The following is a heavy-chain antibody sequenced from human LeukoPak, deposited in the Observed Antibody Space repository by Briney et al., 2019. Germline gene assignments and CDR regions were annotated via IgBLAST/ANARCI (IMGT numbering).Heavy chain of an antibody. CDR3: ARMSGSYPSEYFQH. V-gene: IGHV4-61*01. CDR1: DDSVSSSRYY. CDR2: IYHGSA. D-gene: IGHD1-26*01. J-gene: IGHJ1*01. Sequence: SETLSLTCTVSDDSVSSSRYYWTWIRQPQGKGLECIGYIYHGSATYNPSLESRVTLSMDTSKNQYSLKMTSVTAADTAVYYCARMSGSYPSEYFQHWGQGTLVTVSS.